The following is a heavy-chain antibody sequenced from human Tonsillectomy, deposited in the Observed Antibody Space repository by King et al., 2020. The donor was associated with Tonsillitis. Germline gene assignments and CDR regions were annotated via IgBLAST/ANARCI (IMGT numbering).Heavy chain of an antibody. Sequence: VQLQESGPGLVKPSQTLSLTCTVSGGSISSGDYYWSWIRQPPGKGLEWIGYIYYSWSTYYNPSLKSRVTISVDTSKNQFSLKLSSVTAADTAVYYCAREDYDILTGYYINAFDIWGQGTMVTVSS. CDR3: AREDYDILTGYYINAFDI. J-gene: IGHJ3*02. CDR2: IYYSWST. V-gene: IGHV4-30-4*01. D-gene: IGHD3-9*01. CDR1: GGSISSGDYY.